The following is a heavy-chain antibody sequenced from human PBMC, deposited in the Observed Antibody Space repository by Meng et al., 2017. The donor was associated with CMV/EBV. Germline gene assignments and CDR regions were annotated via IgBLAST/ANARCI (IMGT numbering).Heavy chain of an antibody. J-gene: IGHJ4*02. Sequence: GESLKISCAAFGFTFSSYAMSWVRQAPGKGLEWVSVIYSGGSSTYYADSVKGRFTISRDNSKNTLYLQMNSLRAEDTAVYYCSRGTSFDYWGQGTLVTVSS. D-gene: IGHD2-2*01. V-gene: IGHV3-23*03. CDR1: GFTFSSYA. CDR3: SRGTSFDY. CDR2: IYSGGSST.